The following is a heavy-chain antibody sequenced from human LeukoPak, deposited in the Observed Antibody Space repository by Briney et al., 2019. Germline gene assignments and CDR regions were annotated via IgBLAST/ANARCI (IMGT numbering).Heavy chain of an antibody. CDR1: GFTFDDYA. V-gene: IGHV3-9*01. Sequence: GGSLRLSCAASGFTFDDYAMHWVRQAPGKGLEWVSGINWNSGIIAYADSVKGRFTISRDNAKNSLYLQMNSLRAEDTALYYCARDYYDSSGYSDHWGQGTLVTVSS. CDR2: INWNSGII. CDR3: ARDYYDSSGYSDH. J-gene: IGHJ4*02. D-gene: IGHD3-22*01.